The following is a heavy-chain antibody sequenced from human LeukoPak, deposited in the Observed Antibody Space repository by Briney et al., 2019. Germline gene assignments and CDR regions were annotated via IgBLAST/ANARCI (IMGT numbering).Heavy chain of an antibody. J-gene: IGHJ3*02. Sequence: GGSLRLSCAASGFTFSSYWMSWVRQAPGKGLEWVSIIYSGGSTFYADSVKGRFTISRDNSKNTLYLQMDSLRAEDTAVYYCARGGSYLSAFDIWGQGTMVTVSS. V-gene: IGHV3-53*01. D-gene: IGHD1-26*01. CDR3: ARGGSYLSAFDI. CDR2: IYSGGST. CDR1: GFTFSSYW.